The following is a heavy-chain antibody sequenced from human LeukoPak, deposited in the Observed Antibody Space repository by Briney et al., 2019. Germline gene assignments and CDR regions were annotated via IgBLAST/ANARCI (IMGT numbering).Heavy chain of an antibody. Sequence: GGSLRLSCAASGFTFSSYAMSWVRQAPGKGLEWVSAISGSGGSTYYADSVKGRFTISRDNSKNTLYLQMNSLRAEDTAVHYCAKESPDYYDSSGYYYSEYDYWGQGTLVTVSS. CDR2: ISGSGGST. CDR3: AKESPDYYDSSGYYYSEYDY. CDR1: GFTFSSYA. J-gene: IGHJ4*02. V-gene: IGHV3-23*01. D-gene: IGHD3-22*01.